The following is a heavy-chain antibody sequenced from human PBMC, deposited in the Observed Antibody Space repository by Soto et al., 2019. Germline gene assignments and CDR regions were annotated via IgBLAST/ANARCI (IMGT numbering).Heavy chain of an antibody. CDR3: AKDGIAAAGRGFFDY. V-gene: IGHV3-30*18. D-gene: IGHD6-13*01. J-gene: IGHJ4*02. Sequence: LRLSCAASGFTFSSYGMHWVRQAPGKGLEWVAVISYDGSNKYYADSVKGRFTISRDNSKNTLYLQMNSLRAEDTAVYYCAKDGIAAAGRGFFDYWGQGTLVTVSS. CDR2: ISYDGSNK. CDR1: GFTFSSYG.